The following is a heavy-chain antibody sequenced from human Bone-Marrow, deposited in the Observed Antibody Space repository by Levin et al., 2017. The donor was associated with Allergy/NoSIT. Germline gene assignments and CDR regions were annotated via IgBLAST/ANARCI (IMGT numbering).Heavy chain of an antibody. CDR3: ARHVTSGSYVRGGAFDI. V-gene: IGHV4-39*01. CDR1: GGSISSSSSY. Sequence: SETLSLTCTVSGGSISSSSSYWGWIRHPPGKGLEFIGTIYYTGSTYYNPSLSSRVAISADTSKNQFSLKLSSVTAADTAVYYCARHVTSGSYVRGGAFDIWCQGKMVTVSS. D-gene: IGHD1-26*01. CDR2: IYYTGST. J-gene: IGHJ3*02.